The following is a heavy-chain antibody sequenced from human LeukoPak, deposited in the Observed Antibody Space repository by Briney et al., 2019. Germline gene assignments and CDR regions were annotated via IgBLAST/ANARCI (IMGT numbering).Heavy chain of an antibody. Sequence: SVKVSCKASGGTFSSYAISWVRQAPGQGLEWMGGIIPIFGTANYAQKFRGRVTITADKSTSTAYMELSSLRSEDTAVYYCARDSSSWYNWFDPWGQGTLVTVSS. CDR1: GGTFSSYA. J-gene: IGHJ5*02. V-gene: IGHV1-69*06. D-gene: IGHD6-13*01. CDR2: IIPIFGTA. CDR3: ARDSSSWYNWFDP.